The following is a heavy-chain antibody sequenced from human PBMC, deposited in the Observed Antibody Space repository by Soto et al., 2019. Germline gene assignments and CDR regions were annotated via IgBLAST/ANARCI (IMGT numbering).Heavy chain of an antibody. D-gene: IGHD5-18*01. CDR2: ISYDGSNK. V-gene: IGHV3-30-3*01. J-gene: IGHJ6*02. CDR3: AREPRGYNYDYYFYAMDV. CDR1: GFTFSTYA. Sequence: QVQLVESGGGVVQPGRSLRLSCAASGFTFSTYAMHWVRQAPGKGLEWVAVISYDGSNKFSADSVKGRSTISRDNSKDTLFLQINTLRTEDTAVYYCAREPRGYNYDYYFYAMDVWGQETTVTVSS.